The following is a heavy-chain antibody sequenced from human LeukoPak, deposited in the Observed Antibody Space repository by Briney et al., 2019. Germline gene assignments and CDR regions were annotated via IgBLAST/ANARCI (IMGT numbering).Heavy chain of an antibody. CDR1: GFTFSSYA. CDR3: AREGGYCSGGSCSDFDY. D-gene: IGHD2-15*01. J-gene: IGHJ4*02. V-gene: IGHV3-30-3*01. Sequence: PGGSLRLSCAASGFTFSSYATHWVRQAPGKGLEWVAVISYDGSNKYYADSVKGRFTISRDNSKNTLYLQMNSLRAEDTAVYYCAREGGYCSGGSCSDFDYWGQGTLVTVSS. CDR2: ISYDGSNK.